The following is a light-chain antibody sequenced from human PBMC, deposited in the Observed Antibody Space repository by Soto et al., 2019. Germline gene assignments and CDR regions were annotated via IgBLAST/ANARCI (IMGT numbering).Light chain of an antibody. Sequence: QSVLTQPASVSGSPGQASTISCTGTSSDVGAYIFVSWYQQHPGKAPKLMIYDIINRPSGVSNRFPGSKSGNTASLTISGLQAEAEADYYCVSFTNSRSYVFGTGTKVTVL. CDR1: SSDVGAYIF. CDR3: VSFTNSRSYV. J-gene: IGLJ1*01. V-gene: IGLV2-14*03. CDR2: DII.